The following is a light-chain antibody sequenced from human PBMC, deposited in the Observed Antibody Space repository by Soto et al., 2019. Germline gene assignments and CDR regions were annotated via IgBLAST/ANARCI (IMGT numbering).Light chain of an antibody. V-gene: IGKV1-13*02. J-gene: IGKJ5*01. CDR2: DAS. Sequence: AIQLTQSPSSLSASVGDRVTITCRASQGISSALAWYQQKPGKAPKLLIYDASSLESGVPSRFSGSGSGTDFTLTISSLQPEHFAPYYCQQFNSYSITFGQGTRLEIK. CDR3: QQFNSYSIT. CDR1: QGISSA.